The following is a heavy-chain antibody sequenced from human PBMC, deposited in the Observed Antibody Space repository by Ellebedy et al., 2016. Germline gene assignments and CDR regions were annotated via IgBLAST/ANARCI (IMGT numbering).Heavy chain of an antibody. J-gene: IGHJ5*02. Sequence: SETLSLTXVVYGGSFSGYYWSWIRQPPGKGLEWIGEINHSGSTNYNPSLKSRVTISVDTSKNQFSLKLSSVTAADTAVYYCARHTSYYYDSSGSFNWFDPWGQGTLVTVSS. CDR2: INHSGST. CDR3: ARHTSYYYDSSGSFNWFDP. CDR1: GGSFSGYY. D-gene: IGHD3-22*01. V-gene: IGHV4-34*01.